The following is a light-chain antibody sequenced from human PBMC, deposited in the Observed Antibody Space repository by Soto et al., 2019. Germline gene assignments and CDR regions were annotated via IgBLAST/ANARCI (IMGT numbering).Light chain of an antibody. V-gene: IGLV4-60*02. CDR3: ETWDINTHVV. CDR1: SGHSSYI. CDR2: LEGSGSF. Sequence: QLVLTQSSSASASLGSSVKRTCTLSSGHSSYIIAWHQQQPGKAPRYLMNLEGSGSFNKGSGVPDRFSGSSSGADRYLTISNLQFEDEADYYCETWDINTHVVFGGGTKLTVL. J-gene: IGLJ2*01.